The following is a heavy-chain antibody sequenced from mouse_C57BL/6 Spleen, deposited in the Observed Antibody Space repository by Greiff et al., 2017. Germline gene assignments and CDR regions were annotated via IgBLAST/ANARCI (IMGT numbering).Heavy chain of an antibody. CDR2: ISSGSSTI. Sequence: EVQVVESGGGLVKPGGSLKLSCAASGFTFSDYGMHWVRQAPEKGLEWVAYISSGSSTIYYADTVKGRFTISRDNAKNTLFLQMTSLRSEDTAMYYCARGLIYYGSSYPYFDYWGQGTTLTVSS. V-gene: IGHV5-17*01. J-gene: IGHJ2*01. CDR3: ARGLIYYGSSYPYFDY. CDR1: GFTFSDYG. D-gene: IGHD1-1*01.